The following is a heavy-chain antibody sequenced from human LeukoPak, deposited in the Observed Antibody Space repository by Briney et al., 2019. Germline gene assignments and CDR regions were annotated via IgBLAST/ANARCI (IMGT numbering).Heavy chain of an antibody. J-gene: IGHJ4*02. CDR2: INPNSGGT. CDR3: ATSVEMATIDY. CDR1: GYTFTGYY. D-gene: IGHD5-24*01. V-gene: IGHV1-2*02. Sequence: ASVTVSCKASGYTFTGYYMHWARQAPGQGLEWMGWINPNSGGTNYAQKFQGRVTMTRDTSISTAYMELSRLRSDDTAVYYCATSVEMATIDYWGQGTLVTVSS.